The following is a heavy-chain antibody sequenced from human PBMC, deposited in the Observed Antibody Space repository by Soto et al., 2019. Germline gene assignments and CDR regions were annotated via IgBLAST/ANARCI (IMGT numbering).Heavy chain of an antibody. CDR1: GDSINSPDYY. D-gene: IGHD3-16*02. CDR3: ARDHRNPNYCDY. V-gene: IGHV4-31*03. CDR2: VYYSGST. J-gene: IGHJ4*02. Sequence: SETLSLTCTVSGDSINSPDYYWSWIRHRPGKGLEWIGYVYYSGSTYYNPSLKSRVSISVDTSNNQFSLNLNSVTAADTAIYYCARDHRNPNYCDYWGQGTLLTVPS.